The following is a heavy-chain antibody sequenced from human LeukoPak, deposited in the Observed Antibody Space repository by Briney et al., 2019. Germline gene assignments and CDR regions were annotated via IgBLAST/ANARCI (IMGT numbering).Heavy chain of an antibody. D-gene: IGHD3-16*01. CDR1: GFTFSSYW. V-gene: IGHV3-7*03. CDR2: INHNGNVN. CDR3: ARGGGLDV. Sequence: GGSLRLSCAASGFTFSSYWMNWARQAAGKGLEWVASINHNGNVNYYVDSVKGRFTISRDNAKNSLYLQMSNLRAEDTAVYFCARGGGLDVWGQGATVTVSS. J-gene: IGHJ6*02.